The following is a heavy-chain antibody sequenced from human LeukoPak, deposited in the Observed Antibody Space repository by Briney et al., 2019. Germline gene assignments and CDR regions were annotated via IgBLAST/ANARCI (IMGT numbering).Heavy chain of an antibody. CDR3: AKARVRYFDGFDY. J-gene: IGHJ4*02. CDR1: GFTFDDYA. Sequence: GRSLRLSCAASGFTFDDYAMHWVRQAPGKGLEWVAGISWNSGSIGYADSVKGRFTISRDNAKNSLYLQMNSLRAEDTALYYCAKARVRYFDGFDYWGQGTLVTVSS. V-gene: IGHV3-9*01. D-gene: IGHD3-9*01. CDR2: ISWNSGSI.